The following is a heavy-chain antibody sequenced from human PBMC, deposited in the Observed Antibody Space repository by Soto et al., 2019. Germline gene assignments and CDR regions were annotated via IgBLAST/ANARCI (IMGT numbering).Heavy chain of an antibody. CDR3: ARKVGASAY. CDR2: INAGNGDK. CDR1: GYTFSSFA. J-gene: IGHJ4*02. V-gene: IGHV1-3*01. D-gene: IGHD1-26*01. Sequence: QVQLVQSGAEVKKPGASVKVSCKASGYTFSSFAILWVRQAPGQRLEWMGWINAGNGDKKYSQKFQGRVTIARDTAASTAYMELGSLTFEDTAVYYCARKVGASAYWGQGTLVTVSS.